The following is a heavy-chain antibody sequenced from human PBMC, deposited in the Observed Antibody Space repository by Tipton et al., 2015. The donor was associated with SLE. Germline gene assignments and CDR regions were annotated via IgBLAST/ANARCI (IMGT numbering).Heavy chain of an antibody. V-gene: IGHV3-30*04. CDR1: GFTFSGSA. CDR3: ASGSSDDAFDI. Sequence: SLRLSCAASGFTFSGSAMHWVRQASGKGLEWVAVISYDGSNKYYADSVKGRFTISRDNSKNTLYLQMNSLRAEDTAVYYCASGSSDDAFDIWGQGTMVTVSS. J-gene: IGHJ3*02. D-gene: IGHD1-26*01. CDR2: ISYDGSNK.